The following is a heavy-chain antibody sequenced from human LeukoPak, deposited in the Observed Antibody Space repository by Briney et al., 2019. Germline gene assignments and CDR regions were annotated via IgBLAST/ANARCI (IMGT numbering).Heavy chain of an antibody. CDR3: ANDPFITMIVVMWYYFDY. CDR1: GFTFSSYA. V-gene: IGHV3-23*01. Sequence: GGSLRLSCAASGFTFSSYAMSWVRQAPGKGLEWVSAISGSGGSTYYADSVKGRFTISRDNSKNTLYLQMNSLRAEDTAVYYCANDPFITMIVVMWYYFDYWGQGTLVTVSS. D-gene: IGHD3-22*01. CDR2: ISGSGGST. J-gene: IGHJ4*02.